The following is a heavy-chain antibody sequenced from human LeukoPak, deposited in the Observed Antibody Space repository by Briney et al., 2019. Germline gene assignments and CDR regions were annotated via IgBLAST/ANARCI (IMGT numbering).Heavy chain of an antibody. J-gene: IGHJ3*02. V-gene: IGHV1-8*03. CDR1: GYTFTSYD. D-gene: IGHD5-24*01. CDR2: MNPNSGNT. CDR3: ARARDGYNSYAAFYI. Sequence: GASVKVSCKASGYTFTSYDINWVRQATGQGLEWMGWMNPNSGNTGYAQKFQGRVTITRNTSISTAYMELSSLRSEDTAVYYCARARDGYNSYAAFYIWAQGTMVTVSS.